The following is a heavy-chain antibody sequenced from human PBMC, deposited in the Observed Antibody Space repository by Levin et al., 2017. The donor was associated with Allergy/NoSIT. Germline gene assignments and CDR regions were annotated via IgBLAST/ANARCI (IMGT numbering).Heavy chain of an antibody. V-gene: IGHV3-30-3*01. CDR2: ISYDEGSDT. CDR3: ARGYDSIGEALDV. J-gene: IGHJ3*01. Sequence: RGESLKISCAASGFTFRNYALHWVRQAAGKGLEGVAFISYDEGSDTYYAESVKGRFTVSRDNSKNTFHLQMNRLRAEDTAVYYCARGYDSIGEALDVWGQGTMVTVSS. CDR1: GFTFRNYA. D-gene: IGHD5-12*01.